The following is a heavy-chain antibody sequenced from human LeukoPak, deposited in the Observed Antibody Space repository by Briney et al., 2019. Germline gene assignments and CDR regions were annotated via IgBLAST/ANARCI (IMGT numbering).Heavy chain of an antibody. J-gene: IGHJ4*02. CDR1: GFTFSTYT. Sequence: GRSLRLSCAASGFTFSTYTMHWVRQAPGKGLEWVALISYDGSNKYYADSVEGRFTISRDNSKNTLYLQMNSLRAEDTAVYYCAIYRDTSLDYWGQGTLVTVSS. CDR2: ISYDGSNK. V-gene: IGHV3-30*14. D-gene: IGHD3-16*02. CDR3: AIYRDTSLDY.